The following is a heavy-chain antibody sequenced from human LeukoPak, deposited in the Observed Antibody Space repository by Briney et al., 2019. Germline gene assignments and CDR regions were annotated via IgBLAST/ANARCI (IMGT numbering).Heavy chain of an antibody. CDR1: GFTFSSYS. J-gene: IGHJ3*02. V-gene: IGHV3-21*01. D-gene: IGHD3-10*01. CDR2: ISSSSSYI. Sequence: PGGSLRLSCAASGFTFSSYSMNWVRQAPGKGLEWVSSISSSSSYIYYADSVKGRFTISRDNAKNSLYLQMNSLRAEDTAVYYCARDAYYYGSGSYAFDIWGQGTMVTVSS. CDR3: ARDAYYYGSGSYAFDI.